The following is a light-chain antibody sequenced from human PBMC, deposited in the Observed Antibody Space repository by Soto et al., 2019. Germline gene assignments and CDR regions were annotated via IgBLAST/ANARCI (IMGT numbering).Light chain of an antibody. Sequence: IRFTQSPPALSLTPRDRAPITCRASQSISSYLNWYQQKPGKAPKLLIYAASSLQSGVPSRFSGSGSGTDFTLTISSLQPEDFATYYCQQRYSTPRTFGQGTKVDI. J-gene: IGKJ1*01. V-gene: IGKV1-39*01. CDR3: QQRYSTPRT. CDR1: QSISSY. CDR2: AAS.